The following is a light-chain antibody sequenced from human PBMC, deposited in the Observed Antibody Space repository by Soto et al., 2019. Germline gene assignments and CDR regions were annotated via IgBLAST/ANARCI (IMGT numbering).Light chain of an antibody. CDR1: HSISSW. J-gene: IGKJ1*01. Sequence: DIPLTQSPSTLSASVGDRITITCRASHSISSWLAWYRQNPGKAPKLLIYDASSLESGVPARFSGSGSGTEFTLTITSLQPEDFATYYCQHFNSYSRTFGQRTKVDIK. V-gene: IGKV1-5*01. CDR3: QHFNSYSRT. CDR2: DAS.